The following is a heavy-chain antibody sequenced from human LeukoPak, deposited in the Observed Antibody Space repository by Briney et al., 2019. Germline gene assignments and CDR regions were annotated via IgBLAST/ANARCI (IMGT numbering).Heavy chain of an antibody. V-gene: IGHV1-18*01. CDR2: ISAYNGNT. CDR3: ARVTGTTIDY. J-gene: IGHJ4*02. D-gene: IGHD1-7*01. CDR1: GYTFTSYG. Sequence: GESLKISCKASGYTFTSYGISWVRQAPGQGLEWMGWISAYNGNTNYAQKLQGRVTMTTDTSTSTAYMELRSLRSDDTAVYYCARVTGTTIDYWGQGTLVTVSS.